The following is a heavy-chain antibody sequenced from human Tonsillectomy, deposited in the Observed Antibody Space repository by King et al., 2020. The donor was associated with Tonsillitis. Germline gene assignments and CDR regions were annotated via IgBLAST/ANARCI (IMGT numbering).Heavy chain of an antibody. Sequence: QLQESGPGLVKPSETLSLTCTVSGGSIRSYYWTWIRQPPGKGLEWIGYMYYSGSTNYNPSLKSRVTISVDTSKNQFYLKLSSVTAADTAVYYCARTHTSLWGLNWFDPWGQGTLVTVSS. CDR3: ARTHTSLWGLNWFDP. CDR2: MYYSGST. V-gene: IGHV4-59*08. D-gene: IGHD3-16*01. CDR1: GGSIRSYY. J-gene: IGHJ5*02.